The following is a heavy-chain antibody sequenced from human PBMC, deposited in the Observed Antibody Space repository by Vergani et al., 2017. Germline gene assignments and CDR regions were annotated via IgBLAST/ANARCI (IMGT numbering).Heavy chain of an antibody. V-gene: IGHV4-39*07. J-gene: IGHJ6*02. CDR1: GASIRSSNYY. Sequence: QLQLQESGPGLVKPSATLSLTCSVSGASIRSSNYYWGWIRQPPGKGLEWIASIYYSGSTYYNPSLKSRVTISVDKSKNQFSLKLSSVTAADTAVYYCARFLTGTTIYYYYGMDVWGQGTTVTVSS. D-gene: IGHD1-20*01. CDR2: IYYSGST. CDR3: ARFLTGTTIYYYYGMDV.